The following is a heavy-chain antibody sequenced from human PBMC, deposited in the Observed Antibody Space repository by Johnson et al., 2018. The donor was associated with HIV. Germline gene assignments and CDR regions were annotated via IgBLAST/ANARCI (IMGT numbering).Heavy chain of an antibody. CDR3: ARAPSVGADDAFDI. D-gene: IGHD1-26*01. CDR1: GFTFSSYA. V-gene: IGHV3-30-3*01. J-gene: IGHJ3*02. Sequence: QVQLVESGGGVVQPGRSLRLSCAASGFTFSSYAMHWVRQAPGKGLEWVAVISYDGSNKYYADSVKGRFTISRENSKNTLYLQMNNLRPEDTALYYCARAPSVGADDAFDIWGQGTMVTVSS. CDR2: ISYDGSNK.